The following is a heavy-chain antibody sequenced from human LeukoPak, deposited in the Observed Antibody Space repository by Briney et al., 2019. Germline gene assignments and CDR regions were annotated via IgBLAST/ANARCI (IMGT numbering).Heavy chain of an antibody. CDR1: GVSLSGYY. V-gene: IGHV4-34*01. Sequence: SETLSFTSTVNGVSLSGYYCNWIRHPPGKGLKWIGEINHTGDTNYSPSLKSRLTISLDTSKKQFSLKLSSVTAADTAVYYCARGWRAYGGNGMDVWGQGTTVTVSS. J-gene: IGHJ6*02. CDR2: INHTGDT. D-gene: IGHD4-23*01. CDR3: ARGWRAYGGNGMDV.